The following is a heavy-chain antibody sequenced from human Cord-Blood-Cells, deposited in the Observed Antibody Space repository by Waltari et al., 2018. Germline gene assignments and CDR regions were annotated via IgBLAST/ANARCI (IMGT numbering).Heavy chain of an antibody. CDR2: IYYSGST. V-gene: IGHV4-59*01. D-gene: IGHD5-18*01. J-gene: IGHJ4*02. CDR3: ARVPRGYSYEYYFDY. CDR1: GGSISSYY. Sequence: QVQLQESGPGLVKPSETLSLTCTVSGGSISSYYWSWIRPPPGKGLEWIGYIYYSGSTNYNPSLKSRVTISVDTSKNQFSLKLSSVTAADTAVYYCARVPRGYSYEYYFDYWGQGTLVTVSS.